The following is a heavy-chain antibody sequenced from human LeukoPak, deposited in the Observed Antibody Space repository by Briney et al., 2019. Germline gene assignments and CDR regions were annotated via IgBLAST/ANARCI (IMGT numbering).Heavy chain of an antibody. CDR2: INPQSGGT. V-gene: IGHV1-2*02. CDR1: GYTFTGYY. D-gene: IGHD3-10*01. Sequence: RASVKVSCKPSGYTFTGYYIQWVRQAPGQGLGWMGWINPQSGGTNYAQKFQGRVTMTRDTSISTAYTDLNSLRAEDTAVYYCARDGGQKEEFGGYFDYWGQGTLVTVSS. J-gene: IGHJ4*02. CDR3: ARDGGQKEEFGGYFDY.